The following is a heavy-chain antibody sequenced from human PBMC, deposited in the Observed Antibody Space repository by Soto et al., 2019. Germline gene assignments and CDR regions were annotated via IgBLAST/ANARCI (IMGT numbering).Heavy chain of an antibody. V-gene: IGHV3-48*02. CDR1: GFTFSSYS. CDR2: ISSSSRTI. CDR3: AREGGRLTWFDP. J-gene: IGHJ5*02. Sequence: EVQLVESGGGLVQPGGSLRLSCAASGFTFSSYSMNWVRQAPGKGLEWVSYISSSSRTIYYADSVKGRFTISRDTAKNSLYLPMNSLRDEETAVYYCAREGGRLTWFDPWGQGTLVTVSS. D-gene: IGHD1-26*01.